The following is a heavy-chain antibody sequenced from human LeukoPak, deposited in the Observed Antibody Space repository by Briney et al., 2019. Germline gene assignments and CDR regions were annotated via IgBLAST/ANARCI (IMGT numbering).Heavy chain of an antibody. J-gene: IGHJ4*02. Sequence: SQTLSLTCTVSGGSICIGAYYWSWIRQHPGKGLEWIGYIYYSGYTYHSPSLKSRVTISVDTSKNQFSLKLISMTAADTAVYYCATLKVPGGFDYWGQGTVVTVSS. V-gene: IGHV4-31*03. CDR1: GGSICIGAYY. CDR3: ATLKVPGGFDY. D-gene: IGHD6-19*01. CDR2: IYYSGYT.